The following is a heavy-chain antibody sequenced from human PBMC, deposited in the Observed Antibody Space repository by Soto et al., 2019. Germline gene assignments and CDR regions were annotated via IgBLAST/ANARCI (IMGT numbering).Heavy chain of an antibody. V-gene: IGHV1-2*02. D-gene: IGHD5-12*01. CDR1: GYTFIDYY. CDR2: ISPKSGAT. CDR3: ARDWSYSGFEDF. J-gene: IGHJ4*02. Sequence: GASVKVSCKASGYTFIDYYMHWVRQAPGQGFEWLGRISPKSGATNYAQKFQGRVTMTWDTSLNTAYMELSSLISEDTAVYYCARDWSYSGFEDFWGQGTQVTVSS.